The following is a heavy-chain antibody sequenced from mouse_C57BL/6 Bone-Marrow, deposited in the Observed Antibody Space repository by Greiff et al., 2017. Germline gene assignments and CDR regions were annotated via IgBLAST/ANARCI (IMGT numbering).Heavy chain of an antibody. D-gene: IGHD2-4*01. Sequence: EVMLVESGPVLVKPGASVKMSCKASGYTFTDYYMNWVKQSHGKSLEWIGVINPYNGGTSYNQKFKGKATLTVDKSSSTAYMELNSLTSEDSAVYYCARIYYDLVSNYYAMDYWGQGTSVTVSS. CDR3: ARIYYDLVSNYYAMDY. CDR2: INPYNGGT. J-gene: IGHJ4*01. V-gene: IGHV1-19*01. CDR1: GYTFTDYY.